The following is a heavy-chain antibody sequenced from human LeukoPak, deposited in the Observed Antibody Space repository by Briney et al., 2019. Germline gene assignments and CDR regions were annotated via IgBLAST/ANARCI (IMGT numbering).Heavy chain of an antibody. CDR2: IKQDGSEK. CDR1: GFTFSSYW. J-gene: IGHJ4*02. CDR3: ASGGYYYDSSGLDY. D-gene: IGHD3-22*01. V-gene: IGHV3-7*02. Sequence: GGSLRLSCAASGFTFSSYWMSWVRQAPGKGLEWVANIKQDGSEKYYVDSVKGRFTISRDNAKNSLYLQMNSLRAEDTAVYYCASGGYYYDSSGLDYWGQGTLVTVSS.